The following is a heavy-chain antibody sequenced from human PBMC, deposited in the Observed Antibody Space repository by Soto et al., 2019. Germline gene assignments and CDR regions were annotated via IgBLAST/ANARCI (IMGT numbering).Heavy chain of an antibody. CDR2: ISGSGGST. D-gene: IGHD5-12*01. CDR1: GFTFSSYA. Sequence: GGSLRLSCAASGFTFSSYAMSWVRQAPGKGLEWVSAISGSGGSTYYADSVKGRFTISRDNSKNTLYLQMNSLRAEDTAVYYCAKDFLLSGYDNYYYYYGMDVWGQGTTVTVSS. V-gene: IGHV3-23*01. J-gene: IGHJ6*02. CDR3: AKDFLLSGYDNYYYYYGMDV.